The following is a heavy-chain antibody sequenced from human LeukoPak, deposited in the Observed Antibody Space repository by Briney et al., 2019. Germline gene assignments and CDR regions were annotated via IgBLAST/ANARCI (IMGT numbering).Heavy chain of an antibody. Sequence: GGSLRLSCAASGFTFSSYAMSWVRQAPGKGLEWVSSISSSSSYIYYADSVKGRFTISRDNAKNSLYLQMNSLRAEDTAVYYCALVGVTDYWGQGTLVAVSS. D-gene: IGHD3-10*01. CDR3: ALVGVTDY. J-gene: IGHJ4*02. V-gene: IGHV3-21*01. CDR2: ISSSSSYI. CDR1: GFTFSSYA.